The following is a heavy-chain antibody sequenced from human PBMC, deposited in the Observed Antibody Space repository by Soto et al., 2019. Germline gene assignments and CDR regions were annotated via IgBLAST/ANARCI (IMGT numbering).Heavy chain of an antibody. CDR3: ARESHDILTGPPWVWYFDL. CDR1: GGSFSGYY. J-gene: IGHJ2*01. Sequence: QLQQWGAGPWRPLETLSLTCGVSGGSFSGYYWDWIRQTPGKGLEWSGEINDRGSINYDPSLKSRVSISVDTSKNHFSLNLRSVTAADTAVYYCARESHDILTGPPWVWYFDLWGRGTLVTVSS. V-gene: IGHV4-34*01. CDR2: INDRGSI. D-gene: IGHD3-9*01.